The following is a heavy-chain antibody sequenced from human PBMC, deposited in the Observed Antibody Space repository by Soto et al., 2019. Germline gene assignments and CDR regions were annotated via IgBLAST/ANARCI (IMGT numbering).Heavy chain of an antibody. J-gene: IGHJ6*02. CDR2: IIPIFGTA. CDR1: GYTFTSYG. D-gene: IGHD1-1*01. V-gene: IGHV1-69*13. CDR3: ARVQLERRRPYYYYGMDV. Sequence: ASVKVSCKASGYTFTSYGISWVRQAPGQGLEWMGGIIPIFGTANYAQKFQGRVTITADESTSTAYMELSSLRSEDTAVYYCARVQLERRRPYYYYGMDVWGQGTTVTVSS.